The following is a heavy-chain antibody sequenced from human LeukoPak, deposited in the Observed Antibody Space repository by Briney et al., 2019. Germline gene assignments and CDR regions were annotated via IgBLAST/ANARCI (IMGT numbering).Heavy chain of an antibody. CDR1: GGSISSYY. CDR3: ARIRPPDYYYYYYMDV. V-gene: IGHV4-59*01. J-gene: IGHJ6*03. Sequence: SETLSLTCTVSGGSISSYYWSWIRQPPGKGLEWIGYIYYSGSTNYNPSLKSRVTVSVDTSKNQFSLKLSSVTAADTAVYYCARIRPPDYYYYYYMDVWGKGTTVTVSS. CDR2: IYYSGST.